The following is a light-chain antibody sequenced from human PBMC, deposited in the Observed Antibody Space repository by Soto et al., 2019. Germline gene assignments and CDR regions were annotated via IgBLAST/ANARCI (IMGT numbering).Light chain of an antibody. CDR3: QHLSGYPRT. CDR1: QSISTY. V-gene: IGKV1-9*01. Sequence: DVQLTQSPSFLSASVRDRVTITCRASQSISTYLAWYQQKPGKAPKLMIYAASSLQSGVPSRFSGSGSGTDFTLTISSLQPVDFATYYCQHLSGYPRTFGQGTRVEIK. CDR2: AAS. J-gene: IGKJ1*01.